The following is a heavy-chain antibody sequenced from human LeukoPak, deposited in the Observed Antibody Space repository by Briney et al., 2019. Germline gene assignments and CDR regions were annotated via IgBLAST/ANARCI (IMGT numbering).Heavy chain of an antibody. D-gene: IGHD5-18*01. Sequence: GASVKVSCKTSGGTFSSYAISWVRQAPGQGLEWMGGIMPIFGTANYAQKFQGRVTITADESTSTAYMELSSLRSEDTAVYYCARDWAVDTVMVSAGYYMDVWGKGTTVTISS. J-gene: IGHJ6*03. CDR1: GGTFSSYA. CDR2: IMPIFGTA. CDR3: ARDWAVDTVMVSAGYYMDV. V-gene: IGHV1-69*13.